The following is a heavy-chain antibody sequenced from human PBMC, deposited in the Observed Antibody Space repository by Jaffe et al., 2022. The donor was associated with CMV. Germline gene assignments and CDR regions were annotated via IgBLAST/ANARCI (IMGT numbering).Heavy chain of an antibody. V-gene: IGHV4-39*02. J-gene: IGHJ4*02. CDR2: LHSSGST. D-gene: IGHD3-22*01. CDR3: ARSYYSDSDGHYHQYVTFES. CDR1: GDSITSSNYY. Sequence: QLQLLESGPGLLKSSETLSLTCSVSGDSITSSNYYWAWIRQPPGKGLEWIGSLHSSGSTYYSPSFKSRLNISIDASEDHFSLKLSSVTASDTAVYYCARSYYSDSDGHYHQYVTFESWGQGTLVIVSS.